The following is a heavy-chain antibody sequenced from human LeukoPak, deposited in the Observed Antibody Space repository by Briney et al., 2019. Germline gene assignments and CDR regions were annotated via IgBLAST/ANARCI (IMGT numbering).Heavy chain of an antibody. CDR3: ARGAVAGTLYYGMDV. J-gene: IGHJ6*02. CDR1: GDSISSYY. CDR2: IYYSGST. Sequence: SETLSLTCTVSGDSISSYYWSWIRQPPGKGLEWIGYIYYSGSTNYNPSLKSRVTISVDTSKNQFSLKLSSVTAADTAVYYCARGAVAGTLYYGMDVWGQGTTVTVSS. D-gene: IGHD6-19*01. V-gene: IGHV4-59*01.